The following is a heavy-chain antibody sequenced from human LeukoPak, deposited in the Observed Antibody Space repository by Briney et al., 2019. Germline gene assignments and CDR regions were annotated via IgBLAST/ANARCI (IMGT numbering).Heavy chain of an antibody. D-gene: IGHD3-10*01. V-gene: IGHV1-24*01. CDR1: GYTLTELS. CDR2: FDPEDGET. CDR3: ATDRLAYGSGRRHYYYGMDV. J-gene: IGHJ6*02. Sequence: ASVKVSCKVSGYTLTELSMHWVRQAPGKGLEWMGGFDPEDGETIYAQKFQGRVTMTEDTSTDTAYMELSSLGSEDTAVYYCATDRLAYGSGRRHYYYGMDVWGQGTTVTVSS.